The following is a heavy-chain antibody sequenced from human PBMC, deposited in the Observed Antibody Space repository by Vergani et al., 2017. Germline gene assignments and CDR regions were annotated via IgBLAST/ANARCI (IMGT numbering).Heavy chain of an antibody. V-gene: IGHV3-23*04. CDR1: GFTFSDYY. CDR3: AKDFGSGWLLRAFDY. D-gene: IGHD6-19*01. CDR2: ISGSGGST. Sequence: VQLVESGGGLVKPGGSLRLSCAASGFTFSDYYMSWIRQAPGKGLEWVSAISGSGGSTYYADSVKGRFTISRDNSKNTLYLQMNSLRAEDTAVYYCAKDFGSGWLLRAFDYWGQGTLVTVSS. J-gene: IGHJ4*02.